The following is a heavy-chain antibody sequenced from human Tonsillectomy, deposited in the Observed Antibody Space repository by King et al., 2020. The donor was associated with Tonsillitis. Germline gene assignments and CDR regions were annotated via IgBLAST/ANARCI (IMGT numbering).Heavy chain of an antibody. J-gene: IGHJ5*02. CDR2: IRCRGGST. D-gene: IGHD3-3*01. CDR1: GFTFYTYA. V-gene: IGHV3-23*04. CDR3: AKGRDFWSGESFDP. Sequence: VQLVESGGGLVQPGGSLRLSCAASGFTFYTYAMSWVRQAPGKGLEWVSAIRCRGGSTYYAESVKGRCTISRDISQNTLYLQMNSLRAEDTAVYYCAKGRDFWSGESFDPWGQGTLVTVSS.